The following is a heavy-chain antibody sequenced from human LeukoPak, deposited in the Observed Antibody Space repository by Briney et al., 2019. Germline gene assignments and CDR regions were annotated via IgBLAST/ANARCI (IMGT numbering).Heavy chain of an antibody. CDR3: ARDGPDRAAWFDP. Sequence: ASVKVSCKASGYTFSSYGISWVRQAPGQGLEWMGWISDYNGNTNYARKVQGRVTMTTDPFTSTAYMGLRSLRSDDTAVYYCARDGPDRAAWFDPWGQGTLVTVSS. CDR2: ISDYNGNT. J-gene: IGHJ5*02. D-gene: IGHD3-22*01. V-gene: IGHV1-18*01. CDR1: GYTFSSYG.